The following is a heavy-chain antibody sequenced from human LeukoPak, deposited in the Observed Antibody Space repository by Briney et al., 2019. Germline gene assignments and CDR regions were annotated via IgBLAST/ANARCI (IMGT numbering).Heavy chain of an antibody. CDR1: GFRFSNYA. J-gene: IGHJ4*02. D-gene: IGHD3-10*01. Sequence: PGGSLRLSCAASGFRFSNYAMSWVRQAPGKGLEWVSGIGGSGGSTYYADSVKGRFTISRDNSKNTLYLQMNSLRAEDTAVYYCAKLWFGELGAVYFDYWGQGTLVTVSS. V-gene: IGHV3-23*01. CDR3: AKLWFGELGAVYFDY. CDR2: IGGSGGST.